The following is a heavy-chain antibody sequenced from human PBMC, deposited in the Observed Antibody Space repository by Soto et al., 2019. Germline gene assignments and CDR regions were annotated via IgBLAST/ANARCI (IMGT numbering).Heavy chain of an antibody. Sequence: GGSIRLPCAAFGFNFNSSSMNWVRQAPGKGLEWVSSISSSSSYIYYADSVKGRFTISRDNAKNSMYLQMNSLRAEDTAVYYCANLASGRYRADSFQRWGKGTLVTVS. J-gene: IGHJ1*01. D-gene: IGHD1-26*01. V-gene: IGHV3-21*01. CDR3: ANLASGRYRADSFQR. CDR2: ISSSSSYI. CDR1: GFNFNSSS.